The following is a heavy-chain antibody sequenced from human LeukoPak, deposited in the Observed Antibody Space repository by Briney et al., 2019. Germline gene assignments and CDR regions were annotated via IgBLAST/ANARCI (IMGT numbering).Heavy chain of an antibody. Sequence: AASVKVSCKASGGTFRSYGLNWVRQAPGQGLEWMGGFIPILGTPKYAQNLQGGVTITADESTSTGYMELSSLRYEDTAVYYCARGLYCSSSTSCYDYGMDVWGQGTTVTVPS. CDR2: FIPILGTP. V-gene: IGHV1-69*13. J-gene: IGHJ6*02. CDR1: GGTFRSYG. D-gene: IGHD2-2*01. CDR3: ARGLYCSSSTSCYDYGMDV.